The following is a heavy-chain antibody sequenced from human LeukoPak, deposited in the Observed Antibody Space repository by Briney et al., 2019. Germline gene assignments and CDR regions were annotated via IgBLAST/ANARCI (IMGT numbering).Heavy chain of an antibody. CDR1: GFTFSDYY. Sequence: GGSLRLSCAASGFTFSDYYMSWIRQAPGKGLEWVSYISSSGSTLYYADSVRGRITISRDNAKNSLYLQMNSLRAEDTAVYYCARRRYNWNAIDYWGQGTLVTVSS. V-gene: IGHV3-11*01. J-gene: IGHJ4*02. CDR2: ISSSGSTL. D-gene: IGHD1-20*01. CDR3: ARRRYNWNAIDY.